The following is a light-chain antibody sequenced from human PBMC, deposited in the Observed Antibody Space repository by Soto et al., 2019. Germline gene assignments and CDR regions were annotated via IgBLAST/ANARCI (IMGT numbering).Light chain of an antibody. Sequence: DIQMTQSPSSLSAAVEDRVTITCRASQGIRSDLGWYQQKPGKAPKRLIYAASSLQSGVPSRFSGSGSGTEFTLTITSLHPEDFATYYCLQYYDYPYTFGQGTKLEIK. CDR3: LQYYDYPYT. CDR1: QGIRSD. J-gene: IGKJ2*01. V-gene: IGKV1-17*01. CDR2: AAS.